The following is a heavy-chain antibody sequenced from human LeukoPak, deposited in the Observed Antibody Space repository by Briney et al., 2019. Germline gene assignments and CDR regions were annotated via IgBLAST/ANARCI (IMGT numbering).Heavy chain of an antibody. CDR1: GFTVSDNC. CDR2: ISGSGSST. Sequence: PGGSLRLSCVASGFTVSDNCMSWVRQAPGKGLEWVSGISGSGSSTYYADSVKGRLTISRDNSKDTLYLQMNGLRAEDTAVYFCAKQSAGSAAWYSLHYDFWGQGTLVTVSS. CDR3: AKQSAGSAAWYSLHYDF. J-gene: IGHJ4*02. D-gene: IGHD6-13*01. V-gene: IGHV3-23*01.